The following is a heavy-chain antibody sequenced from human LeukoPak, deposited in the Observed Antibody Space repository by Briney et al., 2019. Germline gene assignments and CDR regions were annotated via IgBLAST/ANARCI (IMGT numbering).Heavy chain of an antibody. D-gene: IGHD3-10*01. J-gene: IGHJ4*02. CDR1: GGSFSGYQ. CDR3: ARILRYYGSGSYGY. Sequence: PSETLSLTCAVYGGSFSGYQWSWVRQPPGKGLEWIGEINHSGVADYNPSLKRRVTISLDTSKNQFSLRLRSVTAADTAMYYCARILRYYGSGSYGYWGQGTLVTVSS. CDR2: INHSGVA. V-gene: IGHV4-34*01.